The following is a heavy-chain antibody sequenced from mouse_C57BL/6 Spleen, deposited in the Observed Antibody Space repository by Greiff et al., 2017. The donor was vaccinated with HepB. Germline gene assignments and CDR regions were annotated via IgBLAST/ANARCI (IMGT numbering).Heavy chain of an antibody. V-gene: IGHV1-22*01. CDR1: GYTFTDYN. CDR2: INPNNGGT. D-gene: IGHD1-1*01. CDR3: ARRSSYGTYWYFDV. J-gene: IGHJ1*03. Sequence: EVQLQQSGPELVKPGASVKMSCKASGYTFTDYNMHWVKQSHGQSLEWIGYINPNNGGTSYNQKFKGKATLTVNQSSSTAYLELRSLTSADSAVYYCARRSSYGTYWYFDVWGTGTTVTVSS.